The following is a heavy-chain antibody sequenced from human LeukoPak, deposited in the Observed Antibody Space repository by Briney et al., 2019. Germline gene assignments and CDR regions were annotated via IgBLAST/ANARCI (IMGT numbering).Heavy chain of an antibody. V-gene: IGHV3-23*01. CDR3: ARVGASYGAFDI. CDR1: GFTFSSYG. D-gene: IGHD1-26*01. CDR2: ISGSGGST. J-gene: IGHJ3*02. Sequence: PGGSLRLSCAASGFTFSSYGMSWVRQAPGKGLEWVSAISGSGGSTYYADSVKGRFTISRDNSKNTLYLQMNSLRAEDTALYYCARVGASYGAFDIWGQGTMVTVSS.